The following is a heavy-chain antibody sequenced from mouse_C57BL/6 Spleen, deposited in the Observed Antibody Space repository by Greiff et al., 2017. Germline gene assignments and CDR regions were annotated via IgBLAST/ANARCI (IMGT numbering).Heavy chain of an antibody. D-gene: IGHD1-1*01. CDR2: IDPNSGGT. Sequence: VQLQQPGAELVKPGASVKLSCKASGYTFTSYWMHWVKQRPGRGLEWIGRIDPNSGGTKYNEKFKGKAPLTVDKPSSTAYMRLGSLTSESSAVYYCARGSYYGSRDGFDYWGQGTTLTVSS. CDR3: ARGSYYGSRDGFDY. V-gene: IGHV1-72*01. J-gene: IGHJ2*01. CDR1: GYTFTSYW.